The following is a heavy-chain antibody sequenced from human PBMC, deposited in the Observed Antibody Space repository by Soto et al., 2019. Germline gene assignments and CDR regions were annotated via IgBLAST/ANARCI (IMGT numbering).Heavy chain of an antibody. CDR1: GGSISSGDYY. CDR3: ARLVQLLQGRWFDP. D-gene: IGHD2-15*01. J-gene: IGHJ5*02. CDR2: IYYSGST. Sequence: SETLSLTCTVSGGSISSGDYYWSWIRQPPGKGLEWIGYIYYSGSTNYNPSLKSRVTISVHTSNSQFSLKLSSVTAADTAVYYCARLVQLLQGRWFDPWGQGTLVTVSS. V-gene: IGHV4-61*08.